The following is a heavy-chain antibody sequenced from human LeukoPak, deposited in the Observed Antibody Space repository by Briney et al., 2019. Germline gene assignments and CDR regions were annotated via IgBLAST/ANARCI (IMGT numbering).Heavy chain of an antibody. V-gene: IGHV3-23*01. J-gene: IGHJ6*02. CDR3: AKDQGYCSSTSCRYYYYYYGMDV. CDR2: ISGSGGST. Sequence: PGGSLRLSCTASGFTFSTYAMSWVRQAPGEGLEWVSGISGSGGSTYYADSVKGRFTISRDNSKNTLYLQMNSLRAEDTAVYYCAKDQGYCSSTSCRYYYYYYGMDVWGQGTTVTVSS. D-gene: IGHD2-2*01. CDR1: GFTFSTYA.